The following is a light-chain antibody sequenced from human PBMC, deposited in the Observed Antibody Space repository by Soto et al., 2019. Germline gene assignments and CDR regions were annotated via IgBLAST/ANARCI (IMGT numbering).Light chain of an antibody. CDR1: QSVSSY. Sequence: EIVLTQSPATLSLSPGEKATLSSRASQSVSSYLAWYHQKPGKAPRLLIYDPSNRATGIPARFSGSGSGTDFALTISSLEPEDFAVYYWQQGSNWPYTFGQGTKLEIK. J-gene: IGKJ2*01. CDR2: DPS. CDR3: QQGSNWPYT. V-gene: IGKV3-11*01.